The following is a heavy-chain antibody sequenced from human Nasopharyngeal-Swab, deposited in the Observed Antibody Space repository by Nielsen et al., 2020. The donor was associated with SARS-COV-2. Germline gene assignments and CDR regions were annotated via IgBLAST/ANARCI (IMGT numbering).Heavy chain of an antibody. Sequence: GGSLRFSCVASGFPFSPYGMNWVRQAPGKGLEWLSYIGTSSSTSYYADSVKGRFTISRDTAKNSLYLQMNSLRAEDTAVYYCTSGWFDPWGQGTLVTVSS. CDR1: GFPFSPYG. CDR2: IGTSSSTS. CDR3: TSGWFDP. J-gene: IGHJ5*02. V-gene: IGHV3-48*04.